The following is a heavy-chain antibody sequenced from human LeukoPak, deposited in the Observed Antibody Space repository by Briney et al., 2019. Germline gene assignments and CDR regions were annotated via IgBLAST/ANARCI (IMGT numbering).Heavy chain of an antibody. CDR3: ARVQLERRSTFDI. CDR1: GGSSSDYY. V-gene: IGHV4-34*01. D-gene: IGHD1-1*01. J-gene: IGHJ3*02. CDR2: INHSGNT. Sequence: SEALSLTCAVYGGSSSDYYWSWIRQPPGKGLEWIGEINHSGNTNYNPSLKSRVTISVDTSKNQFSLKQGSVTAADTAVYYCARVQLERRSTFDIWGQGTMVTVSS.